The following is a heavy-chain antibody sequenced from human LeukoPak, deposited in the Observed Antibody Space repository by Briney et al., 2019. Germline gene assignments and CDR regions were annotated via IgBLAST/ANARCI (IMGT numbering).Heavy chain of an antibody. D-gene: IGHD6-13*01. CDR1: GXTFSSYS. J-gene: IGHJ3*02. CDR2: ISSSSSYI. CDR3: ARPDEQQLVRDAFDI. Sequence: GGSLRLSCAASGXTFSSYSLNWVRQAPGKGLEWVSSISSSSSYIYYADSVKGRFTISRDNAKNSLYLQMNSLRAEDTAVYYCARPDEQQLVRDAFDIWGQGTMVTVSS. V-gene: IGHV3-21*01.